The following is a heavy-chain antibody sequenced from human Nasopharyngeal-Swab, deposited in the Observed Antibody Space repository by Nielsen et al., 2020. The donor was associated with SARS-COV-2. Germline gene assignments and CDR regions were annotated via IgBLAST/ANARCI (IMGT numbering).Heavy chain of an antibody. D-gene: IGHD1-26*01. Sequence: GESLKISCGASGFTFSSYAMHWVRQAPGKGLEWVSYISSSGSTIYYADSVKGRFTISRDNAKNSLYLQMNSLRAEDTAVYYCARVAVGATARYWFDPWGQGTLVTVSS. CDR2: ISSSGSTI. CDR3: ARVAVGATARYWFDP. CDR1: GFTFSSYA. V-gene: IGHV3-48*03. J-gene: IGHJ5*02.